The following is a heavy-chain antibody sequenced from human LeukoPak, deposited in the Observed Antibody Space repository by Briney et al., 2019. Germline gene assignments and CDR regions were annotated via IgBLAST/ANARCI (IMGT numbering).Heavy chain of an antibody. D-gene: IGHD2-21*01. CDR3: ASFYQAYYFDY. CDR1: GGSISSGDYY. CDR2: IYYSGST. J-gene: IGHJ4*02. V-gene: IGHV4-30-4*01. Sequence: SETLSLTCAVSGGSISSGDYYWSWIRQPPGKGLEWIGYIYYSGSTYYSPSLKSRVTISVDTSKNQFSLKLSSVTAADTAVYYCASFYQAYYFDYWGQGTLVTVSS.